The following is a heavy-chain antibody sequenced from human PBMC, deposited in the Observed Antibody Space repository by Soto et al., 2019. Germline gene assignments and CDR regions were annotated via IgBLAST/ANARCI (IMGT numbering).Heavy chain of an antibody. CDR1: GGSISSGDYY. J-gene: IGHJ6*02. Sequence: QVQLQESGPGLVKPSQTLSLTCTVSGGSISSGDYYWSWIRQHPGKGLEWIGYIYYSGSTYYNPSLQSRVTISVDTYKNQFSLKLSSVTAADTAVYYCARSRWFGELFGGMDVWGQGTTVTVSS. D-gene: IGHD3-10*01. CDR2: IYYSGST. CDR3: ARSRWFGELFGGMDV. V-gene: IGHV4-31*03.